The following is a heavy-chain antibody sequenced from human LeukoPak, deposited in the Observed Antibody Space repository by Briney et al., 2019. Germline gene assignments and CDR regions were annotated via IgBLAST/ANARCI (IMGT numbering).Heavy chain of an antibody. CDR2: INHSGST. J-gene: IGHJ4*02. CDR3: ARATTYYDFWSGATETYYFDY. D-gene: IGHD3-3*01. V-gene: IGHV4-34*01. CDR1: GGSFSGYY. Sequence: NSSETLSLTCAVYGGSFSGYYWSWIRQPPGKGLEWLGEINHSGSTNYNPSLKSRVAISVDTSKNQFSLKLSSVTAADTAVYYCARATTYYDFWSGATETYYFDYWGQGTLVTVSS.